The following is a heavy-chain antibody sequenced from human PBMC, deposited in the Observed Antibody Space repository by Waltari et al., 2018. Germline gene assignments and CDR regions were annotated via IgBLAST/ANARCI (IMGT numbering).Heavy chain of an antibody. V-gene: IGHV3-7*01. Sequence: VQLVESGGGVVQPGRSLRLSCAASGFMFRNYGMHWVRQAPGKGLEWVANIKEDGSDKEYADSVKGRFSISRDNAKDSLYLQMNSLRAEDTALYYCARSGMKFTFDYWGRGTPVIVSS. J-gene: IGHJ4*02. CDR1: GFMFRNYG. CDR2: IKEDGSDK. D-gene: IGHD1-26*01. CDR3: ARSGMKFTFDY.